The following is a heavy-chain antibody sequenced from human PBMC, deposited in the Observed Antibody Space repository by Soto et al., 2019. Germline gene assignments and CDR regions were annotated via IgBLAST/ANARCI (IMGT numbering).Heavy chain of an antibody. CDR1: GGSISSSSYY. Sequence: SETLSLTCTVSGGSISSSSYYWGWIRQPPGKGLEWIGSIYYSGSTYYNSSLKSRVTISVDTSKNQFSLKLSSVTAADTAVYYCARHKRFLEVDWFDPWGQGTLVTVSS. D-gene: IGHD3-3*01. CDR2: IYYSGST. V-gene: IGHV4-39*01. J-gene: IGHJ5*02. CDR3: ARHKRFLEVDWFDP.